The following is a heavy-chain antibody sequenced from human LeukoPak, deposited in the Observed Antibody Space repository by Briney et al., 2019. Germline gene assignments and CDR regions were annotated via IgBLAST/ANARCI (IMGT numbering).Heavy chain of an antibody. D-gene: IGHD2-15*01. Sequence: ASVKVSCKASGYTFTSYYMHWVRQAPGQGLEWMGIINPGGGSTSYAQKFQGRVTMTRDTSTSTVYMELSSLRSEDTAVYYCAREYCSGGSCYPLHPYFDYWGQGTLVTVSS. CDR1: GYTFTSYY. CDR2: INPGGGST. V-gene: IGHV1-46*03. CDR3: AREYCSGGSCYPLHPYFDY. J-gene: IGHJ4*02.